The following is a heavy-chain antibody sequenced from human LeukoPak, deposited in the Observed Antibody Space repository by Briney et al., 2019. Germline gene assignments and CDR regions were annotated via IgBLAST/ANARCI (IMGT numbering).Heavy chain of an antibody. CDR1: GFTFSSYA. V-gene: IGHV3-48*01. D-gene: IGHD2-2*01. CDR2: IGPSGTAI. CDR3: AHGAMYQLDY. J-gene: IGHJ4*02. Sequence: GGSLRLSCAASGFTFSSYAMNWVRQAPGRGLEWVSYIGPSGTAIYYADSVKGRFTISGDNSRNTLFLQMNSLRAENTAVYYCAHGAMYQLDYWGQGTLVTVSS.